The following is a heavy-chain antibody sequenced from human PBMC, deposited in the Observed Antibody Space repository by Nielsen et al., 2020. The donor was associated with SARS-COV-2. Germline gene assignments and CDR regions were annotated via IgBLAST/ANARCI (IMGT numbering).Heavy chain of an antibody. CDR3: ARGLSAGKVSATNWFDP. CDR1: GDSVSSNNAA. V-gene: IGHV6-1*01. J-gene: IGHJ5*02. D-gene: IGHD6-13*01. CDR2: TYYRSKWYN. Sequence: SQTLSPTCAISGDSVSSNNAAWNWIRQSPSRGLEWLGRTYYRSKWYNDYAVSVKSRITINPDTSKNQFSLQLNSVTPEDTAVYYCARGLSAGKVSATNWFDPWGQGTLVTVSS.